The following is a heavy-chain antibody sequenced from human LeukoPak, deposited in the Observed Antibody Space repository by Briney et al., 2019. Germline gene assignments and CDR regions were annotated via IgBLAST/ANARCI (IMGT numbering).Heavy chain of an antibody. J-gene: IGHJ6*02. D-gene: IGHD3/OR15-3a*01. CDR2: LDPEDGAT. CDR1: GDTLIELA. Sequence: GASVKASCKVSGDTLIELAIHWVRQAPRKGLEWMGGLDPEDGATMYAQKFEGRVSMTEDTTTDTAYMELSSVRSEDTAVYYCATARQYDDFAGYPWYYGLDVWGQGTTVTVSS. CDR3: ATARQYDDFAGYPWYYGLDV. V-gene: IGHV1-24*01.